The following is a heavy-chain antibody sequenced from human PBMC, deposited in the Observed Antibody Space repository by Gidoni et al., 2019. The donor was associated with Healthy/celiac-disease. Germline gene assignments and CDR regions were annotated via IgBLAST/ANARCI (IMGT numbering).Heavy chain of an antibody. CDR1: GFTFSTYA. D-gene: IGHD6-19*01. J-gene: IGHJ4*02. CDR3: AKDSGIAVAGY. V-gene: IGHV3-23*01. CDR2: ISGSGGST. Sequence: EVQLLASGGGLVQPGGSLRLSCAASGFTFSTYAMSWVRQARGKGLEWVSAISGSGGSTYYADSVKGRFTISRDNSKNTLYLQMNSLRAEDTAVYYCAKDSGIAVAGYWGQGTLVTVSS.